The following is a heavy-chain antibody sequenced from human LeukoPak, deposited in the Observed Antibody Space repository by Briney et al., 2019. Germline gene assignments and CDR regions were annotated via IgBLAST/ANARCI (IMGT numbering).Heavy chain of an antibody. Sequence: PGGSLRLPCAASGFTFSSYGMHWVRQAPGKGLEWVAVISYDGSNKYYADSVKGRFTISRDNSKNTVFLQMNSLRVEDTALYYCTRGQSYCGADCYSDWGQGTLVTVSS. J-gene: IGHJ4*02. V-gene: IGHV3-30*03. CDR3: TRGQSYCGADCYSD. CDR2: ISYDGSNK. D-gene: IGHD2-21*02. CDR1: GFTFSSYG.